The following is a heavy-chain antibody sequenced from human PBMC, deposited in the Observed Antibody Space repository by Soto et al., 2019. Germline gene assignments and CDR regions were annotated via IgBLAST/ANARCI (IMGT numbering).Heavy chain of an antibody. V-gene: IGHV3-33*01. CDR1: GFTFSSYG. CDR2: IWYDGTNK. D-gene: IGHD4-17*01. Sequence: QVQLVESGGGVVQPGRSLRLSCATSGFTFSSYGMHWVRQGPGKGLEWVAVIWYDGTNKYYADSVNGRFTISRDDSKNTLYLQMNSLRAEDMAVYYCARGPMTTVTTWGDWYFDLWGRGTLVTVSS. CDR3: ARGPMTTVTTWGDWYFDL. J-gene: IGHJ2*01.